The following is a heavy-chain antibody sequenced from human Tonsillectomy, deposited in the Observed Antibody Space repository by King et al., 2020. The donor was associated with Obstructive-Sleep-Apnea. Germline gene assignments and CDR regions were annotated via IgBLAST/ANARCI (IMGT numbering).Heavy chain of an antibody. CDR1: GYTFTNYG. Sequence: VQLVQSGAEVKKPGASVKASCKASGYTFTNYGISWVRQAPGQGLEWMGWISAYNGNTKYAQKLQGRVTMTTDTSTNTAYMELRSLRSDDTAVYYCARERLKLLWFGESYYGMDVWGQGTTVTVSS. CDR3: ARERLKLLWFGESYYGMDV. CDR2: ISAYNGNT. J-gene: IGHJ6*02. V-gene: IGHV1-18*01. D-gene: IGHD3-10*01.